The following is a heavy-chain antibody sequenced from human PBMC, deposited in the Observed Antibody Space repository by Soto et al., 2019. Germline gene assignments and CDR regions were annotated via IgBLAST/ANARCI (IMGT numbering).Heavy chain of an antibody. V-gene: IGHV4-34*01. CDR2: INHSGST. CDR3: ARANDSSGFGY. D-gene: IGHD3-22*01. CDR1: GGSFSGYY. J-gene: IGHJ4*02. Sequence: SETLSLTCAVYGGSFSGYYWSWIRQPPGEGLEWIGEINHSGSTNYNPSLKSRVTISVDTSKNQFSLKLSSVTAADTAVYYCARANDSSGFGYWGQGTLVTVSS.